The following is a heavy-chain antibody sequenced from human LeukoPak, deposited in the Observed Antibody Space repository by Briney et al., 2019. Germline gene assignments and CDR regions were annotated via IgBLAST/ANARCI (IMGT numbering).Heavy chain of an antibody. V-gene: IGHV4-34*01. J-gene: IGHJ5*02. D-gene: IGHD6-13*01. CDR2: IDRSEST. CDR1: GGSISSYY. CDR3: ARGRGIAAARGVRP. Sequence: NSSETLSLTCTVSGGSISSYYWTWIRQPPGKGLEWIGEIDRSESTNYNPSLKSRVTISVDTSKNQFSLKLSSVTAADTAVYYCARGRGIAAARGVRPWGQGTLVTVSS.